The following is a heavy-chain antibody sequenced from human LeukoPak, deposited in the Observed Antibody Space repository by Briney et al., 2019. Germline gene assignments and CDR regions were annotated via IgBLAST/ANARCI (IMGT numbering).Heavy chain of an antibody. D-gene: IGHD5-18*01. J-gene: IGHJ5*02. Sequence: GGSLRLSCAASGFTFSSYGMHWVRQAPGKGLDWGAFIRYDGSNKYYAASVKGRFTISRDNSKNTLYLQMNSLRAEDTAVYYCAKGGTWIQLWLPFDPWGQGTLVTVSS. V-gene: IGHV3-30*02. CDR1: GFTFSSYG. CDR2: IRYDGSNK. CDR3: AKGGTWIQLWLPFDP.